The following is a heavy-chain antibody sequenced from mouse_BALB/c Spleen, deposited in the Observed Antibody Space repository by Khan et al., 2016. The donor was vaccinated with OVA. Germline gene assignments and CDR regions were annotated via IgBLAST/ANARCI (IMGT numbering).Heavy chain of an antibody. J-gene: IGHJ4*01. CDR1: GYTFTKYW. CDR2: IYPGNGNT. CDR3: GRTYYYGSSYDTMDA. D-gene: IGHD1-1*01. V-gene: IGHV1-63*02. Sequence: QVQLKESGAELVRPGTSVKMSCKAAGYTFTKYWIGWIKQRPGHGLEWVGDIYPGNGNTNYNEKFKGKATLTAVTSSSTAYMHLNSLTSEDSASEYCGRTYYYGSSYDTMDAWGQGTSVTVSS.